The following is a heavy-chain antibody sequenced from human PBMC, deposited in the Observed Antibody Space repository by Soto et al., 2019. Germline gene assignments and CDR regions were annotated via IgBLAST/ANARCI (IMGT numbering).Heavy chain of an antibody. J-gene: IGHJ4*02. Sequence: EVQLLESGGGLVQPGGSLRLSCAASGSTFSSYAMSWVRQAPGKGLEWVSAISGSAAGTYYADSVKGRFTISRDNSKNTLSLQMNSLRAEDTAVYYCAKDKQGLTSGSYSDYWGQGALVTVSS. CDR2: ISGSAAGT. CDR1: GSTFSSYA. CDR3: AKDKQGLTSGSYSDY. D-gene: IGHD1-26*01. V-gene: IGHV3-23*01.